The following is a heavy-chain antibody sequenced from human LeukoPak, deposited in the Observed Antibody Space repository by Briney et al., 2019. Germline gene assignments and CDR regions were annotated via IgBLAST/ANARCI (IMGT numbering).Heavy chain of an antibody. V-gene: IGHV3-23*01. CDR2: ISGSGGST. CDR1: GFTFSSYA. D-gene: IGHD2-2*02. Sequence: GGFLRLSCAASGFTFSSYAMSWVRQAPGKGLEWVSAISGSGGSTYYADSVKGRFTISRDNSKNTLYLQMNSLRAEDTAVYYCAKDKYCSSTSCSTFDYWGQGTLVTVSS. J-gene: IGHJ4*02. CDR3: AKDKYCSSTSCSTFDY.